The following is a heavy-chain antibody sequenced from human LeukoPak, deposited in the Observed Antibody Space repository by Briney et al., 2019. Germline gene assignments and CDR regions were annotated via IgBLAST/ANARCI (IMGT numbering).Heavy chain of an antibody. D-gene: IGHD6-13*01. Sequence: GGSLRLSCAASGFTFSSYAMSWVRQAPGKGLEWVSAISGSGGSTYYADSVKGRFTISRDISKNTLFLQMNSLRAEDTAVYYCATELRLGFSSSSHFDSWGLGTLVSVST. CDR3: ATELRLGFSSSSHFDS. V-gene: IGHV3-23*01. J-gene: IGHJ4*02. CDR2: ISGSGGST. CDR1: GFTFSSYA.